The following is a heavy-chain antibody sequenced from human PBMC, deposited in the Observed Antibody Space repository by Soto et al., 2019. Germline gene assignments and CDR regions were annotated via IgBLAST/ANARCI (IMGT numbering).Heavy chain of an antibody. V-gene: IGHV3-23*01. CDR3: AKDSGSSGLFDY. CDR2: ISGSGGST. J-gene: IGHJ4*02. CDR1: GFTFSNYA. D-gene: IGHD5-12*01. Sequence: EVQLLESGGGLVQPGGALRLSCAVSGFTFSNYAMSWVPQAPGKGLEWVSVISGSGGSTFYADSVKGRFTISRDNSKKTLHLQMNSLRAEDTAVYYCAKDSGSSGLFDYWGQGTLVAVSS.